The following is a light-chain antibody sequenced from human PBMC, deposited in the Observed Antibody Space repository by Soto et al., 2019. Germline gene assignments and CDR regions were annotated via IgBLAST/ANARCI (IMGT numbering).Light chain of an antibody. V-gene: IGKV3-20*01. CDR1: QSVSSSY. Sequence: EIVLTQSPGTLSLSPGERVTLSCRASQSVSSSYLAWYQQKPGQAPRLLIYGASSRATGIPDRFSGSGSGTDFTLTISRLEPEDFAVYYCQQYGSSHTFGQGTQLEIK. CDR2: GAS. CDR3: QQYGSSHT. J-gene: IGKJ2*01.